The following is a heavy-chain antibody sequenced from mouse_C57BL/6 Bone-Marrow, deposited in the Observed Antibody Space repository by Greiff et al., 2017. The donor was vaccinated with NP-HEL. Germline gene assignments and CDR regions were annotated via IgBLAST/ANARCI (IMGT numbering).Heavy chain of an antibody. CDR2: ISNLAYSI. CDR1: GFTFSDYG. V-gene: IGHV5-15*01. CDR3: ARGTGTRMGFAY. Sequence: EVKLMESGGGLVQPGGSLKLSCAASGFTFSDYGMAWVRQAPRKGPEWVAFISNLAYSIYYAATVTGRFTLSRENAKNTLYLEMSSLRSEDTAMYYCARGTGTRMGFAYWGQGTLVTVSA. D-gene: IGHD2-3*01. J-gene: IGHJ3*01.